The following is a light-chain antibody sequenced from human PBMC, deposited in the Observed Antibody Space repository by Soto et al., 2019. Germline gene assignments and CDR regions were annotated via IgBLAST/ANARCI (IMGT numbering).Light chain of an antibody. V-gene: IGKV3-15*01. Sequence: EILMTQSPATLSVSPGERATLSCRASQSVSSNLAWYQQKPGQAPRLLIYGASTRATGIPAMFSGSGSGTEFTLTISRLQSEDFAVYSCQKYNNLPYTFGRGTKLEIK. CDR2: GAS. J-gene: IGKJ2*01. CDR3: QKYNNLPYT. CDR1: QSVSSN.